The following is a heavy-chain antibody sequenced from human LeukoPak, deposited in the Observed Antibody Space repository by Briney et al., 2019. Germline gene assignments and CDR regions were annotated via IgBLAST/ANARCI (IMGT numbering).Heavy chain of an antibody. CDR2: IHSSGGS. V-gene: IGHV4-4*09. J-gene: IGHJ4*02. Sequence: SETLSLTCTVSGASISHYYWSWLRQTPEKGLEWMGHIHSSGGSSYYPSLKSRLALSIDTSRNQLSLKLPSVTAADTAVYFCVRLGRYHDFRGQGALVTVSS. D-gene: IGHD1-26*01. CDR3: VRLGRYHDF. CDR1: GASISHYY.